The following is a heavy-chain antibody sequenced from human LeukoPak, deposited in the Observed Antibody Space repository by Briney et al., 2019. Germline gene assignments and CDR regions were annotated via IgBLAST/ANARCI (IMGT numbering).Heavy chain of an antibody. D-gene: IGHD6-19*01. V-gene: IGHV1-69*01. Sequence: ASVKVSCKASGGTFSSYAISWVRQAPGQGLEWMGGIIPIFGTANYAQKFRGRVTITADESTSTAYMELSSLRSEDTAVYYCARDAGYSSGPRYFDYWGQGTLVTVSS. CDR2: IIPIFGTA. CDR1: GGTFSSYA. J-gene: IGHJ4*02. CDR3: ARDAGYSSGPRYFDY.